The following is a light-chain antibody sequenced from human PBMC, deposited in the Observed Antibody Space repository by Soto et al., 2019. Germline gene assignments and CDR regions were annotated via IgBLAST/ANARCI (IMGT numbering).Light chain of an antibody. V-gene: IGLV2-14*03. CDR1: SSDVGRYNY. CDR2: DVS. Sequence: QSALTQPASVSGYPGQSITISCTGTSSDVGRYNYVSWYQQHPGKAPKLMIYDVSNRPSGVSDRFSGSKSGNTASLTISGLQAEDEADYYCGSYTSGSTFVVFGGGTKLTVL. J-gene: IGLJ3*02. CDR3: GSYTSGSTFVV.